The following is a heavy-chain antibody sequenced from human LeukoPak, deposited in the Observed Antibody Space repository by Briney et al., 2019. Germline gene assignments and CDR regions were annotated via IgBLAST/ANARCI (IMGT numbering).Heavy chain of an antibody. Sequence: PGGSLRLSCAASGFTFSSYWMDWVRQAPGKGLVWVSRINSDGSSTSYADSVKGRFTISRDNAKNTLYLQMNSLRAEDTAVYYCASSSQYYYDSSDLDYWGQGTLVTVSS. CDR3: ASSSQYYYDSSDLDY. J-gene: IGHJ4*02. CDR2: INSDGSST. D-gene: IGHD3-22*01. CDR1: GFTFSSYW. V-gene: IGHV3-74*01.